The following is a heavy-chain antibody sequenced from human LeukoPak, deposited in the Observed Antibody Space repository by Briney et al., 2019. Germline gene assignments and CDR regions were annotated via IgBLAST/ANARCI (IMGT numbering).Heavy chain of an antibody. CDR1: GGSFSGYY. D-gene: IGHD6-19*01. J-gene: IGHJ4*02. CDR2: INHSGST. CDR3: ARDVLAPIAVAGMFDY. V-gene: IGHV4-34*01. Sequence: SETLSLTCAVYGGSFSGYYWSWIRQPPGKGLEWIGEINHSGSTNYNPSLKSRVTISVDTSKNQFSLKLSSVTAADTAVYYCARDVLAPIAVAGMFDYWGQGTLVTVSS.